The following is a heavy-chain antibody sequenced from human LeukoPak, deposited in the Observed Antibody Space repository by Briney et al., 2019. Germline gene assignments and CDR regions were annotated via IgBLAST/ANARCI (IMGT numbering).Heavy chain of an antibody. J-gene: IGHJ4*02. CDR1: GGSISSYY. CDR2: ISYSGST. CDR3: ARGRIGGNY. V-gene: IGHV4-59*01. Sequence: SETLSLTCTVSGGSISSYYWSWIRQPPGTGLEWIGCISYSGSTNYNPSLKSRVTISVDTSKNQFSLKLTSVTAADTAVFYCARGRIGGNYWGQGTLVTVSS. D-gene: IGHD2-15*01.